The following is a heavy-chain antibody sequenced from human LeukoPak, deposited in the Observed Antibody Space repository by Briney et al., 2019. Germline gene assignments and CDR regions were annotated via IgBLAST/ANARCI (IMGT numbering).Heavy chain of an antibody. Sequence: GRSLRLSCAASDFSFSNYGMHWVRQAPGKGLEWVAVILYDGNNKHYAESVKGRFTISRDNSKNTLYLQMNSLRAEDTAVYYCAKDAYYDYVWGSPHGHYFDYWGQGTLVTVSS. CDR2: ILYDGNNK. CDR1: DFSFSNYG. D-gene: IGHD3-16*01. J-gene: IGHJ4*02. V-gene: IGHV3-30*18. CDR3: AKDAYYDYVWGSPHGHYFDY.